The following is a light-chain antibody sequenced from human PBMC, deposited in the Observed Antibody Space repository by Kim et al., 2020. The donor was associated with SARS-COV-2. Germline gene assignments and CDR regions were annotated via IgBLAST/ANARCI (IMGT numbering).Light chain of an antibody. CDR3: QQYNSYPLT. Sequence: APVGDGVTITCRASQSISSWLAWYQQQPGTAPKLLIYDASSLESGVPSRFSGSGSGTEFTLTISRLQPDDFATYCCQQYNSYPLTFGGGTKVDIK. CDR1: QSISSW. J-gene: IGKJ4*01. CDR2: DAS. V-gene: IGKV1-5*01.